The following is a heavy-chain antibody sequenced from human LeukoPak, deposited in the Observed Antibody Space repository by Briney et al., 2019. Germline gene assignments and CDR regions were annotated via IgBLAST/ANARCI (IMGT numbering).Heavy chain of an antibody. CDR1: GGSFSRYY. V-gene: IGHV4-34*01. CDR2: INHRGST. J-gene: IGHJ6*03. Sequence: SETLSLTCAVYGGSFSRYYWSWIRQPPGKGLEWIGEINHRGSTNYHPSLKSRVTISVDTSKNQFTLKLNSVTAADTAIYYCARGNMWDYRRYYYYMDVWGKGTTVTVSS. CDR3: ARGNMWDYRRYYYYMDV. D-gene: IGHD4-11*01.